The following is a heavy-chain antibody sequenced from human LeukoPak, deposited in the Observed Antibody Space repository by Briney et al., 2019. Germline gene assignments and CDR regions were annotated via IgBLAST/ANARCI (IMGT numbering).Heavy chain of an antibody. CDR3: ARYHNGYDDY. CDR1: GGSINTYY. Sequence: SETLSLTCTVSGGSINTYYWTWIRQPPGKGLEWIGYIYYSGSTNYNPSLKSRVAISLDTSKSQFSLKLSSVTAADTAVYYCARYHNGYDDYWGQGTLVTVSS. D-gene: IGHD5-12*01. CDR2: IYYSGST. J-gene: IGHJ4*02. V-gene: IGHV4-59*12.